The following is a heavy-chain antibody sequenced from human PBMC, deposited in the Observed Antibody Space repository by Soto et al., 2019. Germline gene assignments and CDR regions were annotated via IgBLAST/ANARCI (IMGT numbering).Heavy chain of an antibody. V-gene: IGHV4-59*01. J-gene: IGHJ5*02. CDR3: ARETWSYVNWLDP. CDR2: IYYSGST. CDR1: GGSPSPYY. Sequence: SETLSLPWTVSGGSPSPYYWSLIRQPPGTGLEWIGYIYYSGSTNYNPSLKSRVTISLDTSKNQFSLKLNSVTPADTAVYYCARETWSYVNWLDPWGQGTLVTVSS. D-gene: IGHD1-26*01.